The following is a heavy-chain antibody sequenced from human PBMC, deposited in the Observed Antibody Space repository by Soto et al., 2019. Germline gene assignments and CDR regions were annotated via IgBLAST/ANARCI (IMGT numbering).Heavy chain of an antibody. CDR3: ASRSSGLYFQH. V-gene: IGHV3-33*03. CDR2: IWYDGSNK. CDR1: GFTFSSYG. D-gene: IGHD3-22*01. J-gene: IGHJ1*01. Sequence: VGSLRLSCAASGFTFSSYGMHWVRQAPGKGLEWVAVIWYDGSNKYYADSVKGRFTISRDNAKNSLYLQMNSLRAEDTAVYYCASRSSGLYFQHWGQGTLVTVSS.